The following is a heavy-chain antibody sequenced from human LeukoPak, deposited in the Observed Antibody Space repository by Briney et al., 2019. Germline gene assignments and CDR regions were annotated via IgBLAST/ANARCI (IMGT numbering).Heavy chain of an antibody. J-gene: IGHJ6*02. CDR2: ISYDGSNK. CDR3: ATGTGSYDYYYYGMDV. Sequence: PGGSLRLSCAASGLTLSSYGMHWVRQAPGKGLKWVAVISYDGSNKYYADSVKGRFTISRDNSKNTLYLQMNSLRAEDTAVYYCATGTGSYDYYYYGMDVWGQGTTVTVSS. D-gene: IGHD3-10*01. CDR1: GLTLSSYG. V-gene: IGHV3-30*03.